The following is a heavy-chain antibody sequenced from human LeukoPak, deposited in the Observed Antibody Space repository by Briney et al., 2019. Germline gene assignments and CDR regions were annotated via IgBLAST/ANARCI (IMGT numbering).Heavy chain of an antibody. CDR3: ARDGASYSNYEGNFDY. CDR1: GFTFNGSG. V-gene: IGHV3-48*01. D-gene: IGHD4-11*01. CDR2: ISSISSTI. Sequence: GGSLRLSCTASGFTFNGSGMNWVRQAPGKGLEWVSYISSISSTIYYSDSVKGRFTISRDNAKNSLYLQMDSLRAEDTAVYYCARDGASYSNYEGNFDYWGQGTLVTVAS. J-gene: IGHJ4*02.